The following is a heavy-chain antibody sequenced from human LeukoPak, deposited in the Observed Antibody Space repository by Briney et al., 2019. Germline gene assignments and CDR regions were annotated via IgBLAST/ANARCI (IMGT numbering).Heavy chain of an antibody. D-gene: IGHD6-13*01. CDR3: TRVLLCSSSWYPGGMDV. Sequence: GGSLRLSCAASGFTFSSYSMNWVRQAPGKGLEWVSYISSSSSTIYYADSVKGRFTISRDNAKNSLYLQMNSLRDEDTAVYYCTRVLLCSSSWYPGGMDVWGQGTTVTVSS. V-gene: IGHV3-48*02. CDR1: GFTFSSYS. CDR2: ISSSSSTI. J-gene: IGHJ6*02.